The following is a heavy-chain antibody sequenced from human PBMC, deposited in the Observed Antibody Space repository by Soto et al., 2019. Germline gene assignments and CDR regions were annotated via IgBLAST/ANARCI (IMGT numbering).Heavy chain of an antibody. V-gene: IGHV1-69*13. CDR3: AKATKSENYDSSGYSFLFDY. J-gene: IGHJ4*02. D-gene: IGHD3-22*01. CDR2: IIPIFGTA. Sequence: ASVKVSCKASGGTFSSYAISWVRQAPGQGLEWMGGIIPIFGTANYAQKFQGRVTITADESTSTAYMELSSLRSEDTAVYYCAKATKSENYDSSGYSFLFDYWGQGTLVTVSS. CDR1: GGTFSSYA.